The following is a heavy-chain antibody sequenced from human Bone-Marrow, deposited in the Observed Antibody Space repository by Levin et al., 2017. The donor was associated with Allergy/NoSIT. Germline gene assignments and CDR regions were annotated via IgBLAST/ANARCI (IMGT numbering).Heavy chain of an antibody. D-gene: IGHD6-19*01. V-gene: IGHV4-31*03. CDR3: AREVNAEADTDAFDI. Sequence: SQTLSLTCIVSGGSIIGGDYYWSWVRHLPGKGLEWIGYIYYSGTAYYNPSLKSRVSISVDTSKNQFSLKLNSLTASDTAVYYCAREVNAEADTDAFDIWGKGSLVTVSS. CDR2: IYYSGTA. CDR1: GGSIIGGDYY. J-gene: IGHJ3*02.